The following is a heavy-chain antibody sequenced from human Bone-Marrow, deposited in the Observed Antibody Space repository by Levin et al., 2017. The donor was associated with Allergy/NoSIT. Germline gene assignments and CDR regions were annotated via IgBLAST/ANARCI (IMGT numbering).Heavy chain of an antibody. CDR3: ARGWYCSGGSCYPYFDY. J-gene: IGHJ4*02. CDR2: IYYSGST. CDR1: GGSISSYY. Sequence: SQTLSLTCTVSGGSISSYYWSWIRQPPGKGLEWIGYIYYSGSTNYNPSLKSRVTISVDTSKNQFSLKLSSVTAADTAVYYCARGWYCSGGSCYPYFDYWGQGTLVTVSS. D-gene: IGHD2-15*01. V-gene: IGHV4-59*01.